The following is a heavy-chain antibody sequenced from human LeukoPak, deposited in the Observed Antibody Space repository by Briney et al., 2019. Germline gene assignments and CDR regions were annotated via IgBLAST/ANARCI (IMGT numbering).Heavy chain of an antibody. Sequence: GGSLRLSCAASGFTFSSYSMNWVRQAPGKGLEWVSYISGSSSTIYYSDSVKGRFTISRDNAKNSLYLQMNSLRDEDTAVYYCARRVSTSNTYNWFDPWGQGTLVTASS. J-gene: IGHJ5*02. CDR1: GFTFSSYS. CDR3: ARRVSTSNTYNWFDP. D-gene: IGHD2/OR15-2a*01. V-gene: IGHV3-48*02. CDR2: ISGSSSTI.